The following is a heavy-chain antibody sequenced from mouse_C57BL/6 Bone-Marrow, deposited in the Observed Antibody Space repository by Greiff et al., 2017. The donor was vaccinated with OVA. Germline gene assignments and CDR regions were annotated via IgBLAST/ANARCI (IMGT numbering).Heavy chain of an antibody. J-gene: IGHJ2*01. CDR1: GYTFTNYW. CDR3: ARSYDGYLFDY. CDR2: IYPGGGYS. Sequence: QVQLQQSGAELVRPGTSVKMSCKASGYTFTNYWIGWAKQRPGHGLEWIGDIYPGGGYSNYNEKFKGKATLTADKSSSTAYMQFSSLTSEDSAIYYCARSYDGYLFDYWGQGTTLTVSS. D-gene: IGHD2-3*01. V-gene: IGHV1-63*01.